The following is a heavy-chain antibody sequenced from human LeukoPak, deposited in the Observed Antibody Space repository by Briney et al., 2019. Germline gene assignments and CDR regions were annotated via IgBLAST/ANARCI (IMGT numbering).Heavy chain of an antibody. Sequence: GGSLRLSCAASGFTFSSYAMSWVRQAPGKGLEWVSAISGSGGSTYYADSVKGRFTISRDNSKNTLYLQMNSLRAEDTAVYYLAKEGGRGGGSYYVFWGEAPFYWYFDLGARAPLVTVP. CDR3: AKEGGRGGGSYYVFWGEAPFYWYFDL. J-gene: IGHJ2*01. CDR2: ISGSGGST. CDR1: GFTFSSYA. D-gene: IGHD3-3*01. V-gene: IGHV3-23*01.